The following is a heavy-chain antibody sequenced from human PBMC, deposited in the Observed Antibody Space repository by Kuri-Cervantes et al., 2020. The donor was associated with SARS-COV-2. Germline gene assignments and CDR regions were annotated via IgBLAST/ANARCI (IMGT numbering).Heavy chain of an antibody. D-gene: IGHD3-10*01. CDR2: INPNSGGT. V-gene: IGHV1-2*02. J-gene: IGHJ4*02. Sequence: ASVKVSCNASGYTFTGYYMHWLRQPPGQGLEWMGWINPNSGGTNYAQKFQSRVTMTRDTSISTAYMELSRLSSADTAVYHCARGVTMDRGVSLQKQSLGIEGYWGQGTLVTVSS. CDR3: ARGVTMDRGVSLQKQSLGIEGY. CDR1: GYTFTGYY.